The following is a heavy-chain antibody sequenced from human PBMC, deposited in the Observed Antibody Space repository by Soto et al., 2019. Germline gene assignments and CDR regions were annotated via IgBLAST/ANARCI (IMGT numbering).Heavy chain of an antibody. CDR2: IYSGGST. Sequence: GGSLRLSCAASGFTVSSNYMSWVRQAPGKGLEWVSVIYSGGSTYYADSVKGRFTISRDNSKNTLYLQMNSLRAEDTAVYYCARDRGTVIFDYWGQGTLVTVSS. CDR1: GFTVSSNY. V-gene: IGHV3-66*01. D-gene: IGHD4-4*01. CDR3: ARDRGTVIFDY. J-gene: IGHJ4*02.